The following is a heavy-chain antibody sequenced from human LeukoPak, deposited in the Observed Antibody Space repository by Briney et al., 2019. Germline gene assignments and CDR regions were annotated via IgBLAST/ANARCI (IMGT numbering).Heavy chain of an antibody. CDR2: ISGSVRST. J-gene: IGHJ4*02. Sequence: GGSLRLSCAASGFIFSSYGMSWVGQAPGQGLEWVSAISGSVRSTYYSDSVKGRFTISKDTSKNTLYLQMNSLRAEDTAVYYCARGLHFRVYDSSDYYPNCGEGTLVTVSS. D-gene: IGHD3-22*01. V-gene: IGHV3-23*01. CDR3: ARGLHFRVYDSSDYYPN. CDR1: GFIFSSYG.